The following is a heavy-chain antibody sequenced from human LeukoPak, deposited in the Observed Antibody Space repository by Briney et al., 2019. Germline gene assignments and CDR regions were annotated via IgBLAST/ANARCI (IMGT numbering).Heavy chain of an antibody. CDR1: GYTFTSYD. J-gene: IGHJ4*02. CDR3: ARGQMAGIAARRDFDY. CDR2: MNPNSGNT. D-gene: IGHD6-6*01. Sequence: ASVKVSCKASGYTFTSYDINWVRQVPGQGLEWMGWMNPNSGNTGYALRFQGRVTMTRNTPISTAYMELSSLRSEDTAVYYCARGQMAGIAARRDFDYWGQGTLVTVSS. V-gene: IGHV1-8*01.